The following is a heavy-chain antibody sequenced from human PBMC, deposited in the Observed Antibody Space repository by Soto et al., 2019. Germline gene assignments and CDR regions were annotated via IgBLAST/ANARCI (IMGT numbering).Heavy chain of an antibody. CDR3: ASGTLFCAGDCYFEH. V-gene: IGHV1-69*06. CDR1: KTTFSDYG. CDR2: IIPVLGTI. J-gene: IGHJ4*02. D-gene: IGHD2-21*02. Sequence: QVQLVQSGPEVKKPGSSVNISCTAPKTTFSDYGLNWVRQAPGQGLEWMGGIIPVLGTINYAQKFQGRVTINADKSSNTVCMAVSSLTSEDTAVYYCASGTLFCAGDCYFEHWGLGTVVTVSS.